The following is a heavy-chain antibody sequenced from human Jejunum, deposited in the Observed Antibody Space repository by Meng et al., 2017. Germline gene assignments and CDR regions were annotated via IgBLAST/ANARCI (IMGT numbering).Heavy chain of an antibody. V-gene: IGHV3-48*03. CDR3: ARGRFTTGWAYNWYDP. CDR1: GFTFRDHE. D-gene: IGHD6-19*01. Sequence: GGSLRLSCAASGFTFRDHEMAWVRQPPGKGLEWISYITAAGTTVFYADSVRGRFTVSRDNAKISLYLQMNSLRGEDTAIYYCARGRFTTGWAYNWYDPWGQGTLVTVSS. CDR2: ITAAGTTV. J-gene: IGHJ5*02.